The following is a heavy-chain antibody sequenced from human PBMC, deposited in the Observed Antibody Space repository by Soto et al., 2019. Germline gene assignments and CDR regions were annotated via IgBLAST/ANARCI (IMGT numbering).Heavy chain of an antibody. CDR2: IKSKTDGGTT. CDR1: GFTFSNAW. Sequence: GGSLRLSCAASGFTFSNAWMNWVRQAPGKGLEWVGRIKSKTDGGTTDYAEPVKGRFAISRDDSNNMVYLQMNSLKIEDTAVYYCTTDSYSTIIIVRFDYWGHGTLVTVSS. D-gene: IGHD3-22*01. V-gene: IGHV3-15*07. CDR3: TTDSYSTIIIVRFDY. J-gene: IGHJ4*01.